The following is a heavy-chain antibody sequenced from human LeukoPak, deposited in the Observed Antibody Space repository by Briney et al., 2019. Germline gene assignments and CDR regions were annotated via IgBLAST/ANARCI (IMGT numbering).Heavy chain of an antibody. Sequence: GRSLRLSCAASGFTFSSYGMHWVRQAPGKGLEWVAVISYDGSNKYYADSVKGRFTISRDNSKNTLYLQMSSLRAVDTAVYYCVKDNEAGGSPFDRWGQGTLVTVSS. CDR3: VKDNEAGGSPFDR. D-gene: IGHD1-1*01. V-gene: IGHV3-30*18. CDR1: GFTFSSYG. J-gene: IGHJ4*02. CDR2: ISYDGSNK.